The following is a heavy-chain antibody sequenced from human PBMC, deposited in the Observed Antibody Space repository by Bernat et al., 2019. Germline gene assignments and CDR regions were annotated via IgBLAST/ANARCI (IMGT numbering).Heavy chain of an antibody. J-gene: IGHJ2*01. V-gene: IGHV3-74*01. CDR3: ARDPTVTTLYWYFDL. D-gene: IGHD4-17*01. Sequence: EVQLVESGGGLVQPGGSLRLSCAASGFTFSSYWMYWVRQAPGKGLVWVSRINSDGSSTSYADSVKGRFTISRDNAKNSLYLQMNSLRAEDTALYFCARDPTVTTLYWYFDLWGRGTLVTVSS. CDR2: INSDGSST. CDR1: GFTFSSYW.